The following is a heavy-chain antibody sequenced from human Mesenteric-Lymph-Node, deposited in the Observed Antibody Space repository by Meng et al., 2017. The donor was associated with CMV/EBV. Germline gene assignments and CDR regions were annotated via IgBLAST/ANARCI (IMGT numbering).Heavy chain of an antibody. CDR1: GGSITNYY. J-gene: IGHJ4*02. V-gene: IGHV4-59*01. D-gene: IGHD3-10*01. Sequence: SETLSLTCTVSGGSITNYYWSWIRQPPGKGLEWIGYIYHSGSTVYNPSLKSRATISVDTSTSQFSLKVRSVTAADTARYYCARGVAFGFWGQGTLVTV. CDR3: ARGVAFGF. CDR2: IYHSGST.